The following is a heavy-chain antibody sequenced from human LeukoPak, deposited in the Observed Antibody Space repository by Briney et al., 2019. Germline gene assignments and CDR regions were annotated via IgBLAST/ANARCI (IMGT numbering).Heavy chain of an antibody. CDR1: GFTFSSNW. Sequence: GGSLRLSCAASGFTFSSNWMSWVRLAPGRGLEWVANIKQDGSEKYYVDSVKGRFTISRDNAKNSLYLQMNSLRAEDTAVYYCARDRPGLYRDYWGQGTLATVSS. V-gene: IGHV3-7*01. J-gene: IGHJ4*02. D-gene: IGHD5/OR15-5a*01. CDR3: ARDRPGLYRDY. CDR2: IKQDGSEK.